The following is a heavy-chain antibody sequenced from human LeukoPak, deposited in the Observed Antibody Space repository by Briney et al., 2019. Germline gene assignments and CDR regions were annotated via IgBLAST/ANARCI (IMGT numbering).Heavy chain of an antibody. CDR3: ARDVYGDYLLDY. D-gene: IGHD4-17*01. CDR1: GGSFSGYY. Sequence: SETLSLTCAVYGGSFSGYYWSWIRQPPGKGLEWIGEINHSGSTNYNPSLKSRVTISVDTSKNQFSLKLSSVTAADTAVYYCARDVYGDYLLDYWGQGTLVTVSS. CDR2: INHSGST. V-gene: IGHV4-34*01. J-gene: IGHJ4*02.